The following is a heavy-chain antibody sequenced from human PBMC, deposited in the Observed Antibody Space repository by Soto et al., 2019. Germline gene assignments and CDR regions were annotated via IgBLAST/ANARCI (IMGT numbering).Heavy chain of an antibody. V-gene: IGHV4-34*01. CDR3: ARGPGDGMDV. CDR1: GGSFSGYY. J-gene: IGHJ6*02. CDR2: INHSGST. Sequence: SETLSLTCAVYGGSFSGYYWSWIRQPPGKGLEWIGEINHSGSTNYNPSLKSRVTISVDTSKNQFSLKLSSVTAADTAVYYCARGPGDGMDVWGQGTTVTVSS.